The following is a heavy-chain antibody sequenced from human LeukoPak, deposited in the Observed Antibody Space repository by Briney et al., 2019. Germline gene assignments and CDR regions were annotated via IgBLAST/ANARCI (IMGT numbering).Heavy chain of an antibody. CDR2: IYHSGST. J-gene: IGHJ4*02. D-gene: IGHD3-3*01. CDR3: ASLTIFGVVGGFDY. CDR1: GYSISSGYY. V-gene: IGHV4-38-2*01. Sequence: PSETLSLTCAVSGYSISSGYYWGWIQQPPGRGLEWIGSIYHSGSTYYNPSLKSRVTISVDTSKNQFSLKLSSVTAADTAVYYCASLTIFGVVGGFDYWGQGTLVTVSS.